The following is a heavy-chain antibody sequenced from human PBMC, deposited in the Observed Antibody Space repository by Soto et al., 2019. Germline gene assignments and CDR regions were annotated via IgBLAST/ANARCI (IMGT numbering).Heavy chain of an antibody. CDR3: ARVRSDCTNGVCHLNWFDP. CDR1: GYTFTSYG. D-gene: IGHD2-8*01. Sequence: ASVKGSCKASGYTFTSYGISWVRQAPGQGLEWMGWISAYNGNTNYAQKLQGRVTMTTDTSTSTAYMELRSLRSDDTAVYYCARVRSDCTNGVCHLNWFDPWGQGTLVTVSS. CDR2: ISAYNGNT. J-gene: IGHJ5*02. V-gene: IGHV1-18*04.